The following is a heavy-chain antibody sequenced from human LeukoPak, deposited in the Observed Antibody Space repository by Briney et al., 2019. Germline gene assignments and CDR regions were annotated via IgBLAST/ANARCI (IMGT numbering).Heavy chain of an antibody. V-gene: IGHV3-48*03. CDR3: ARSRLYCSGGSCLDYFDY. J-gene: IGHJ4*02. D-gene: IGHD2-15*01. CDR2: ISSSGSTI. Sequence: GGSLRLSCAASGFTFSTYAMHWVRQAPGKGLEWVSYISSSGSTIYYADSVKGRFTISRDNAKNSLYLQMNSLRAEDTAVYYCARSRLYCSGGSCLDYFDYWGQGTLVTVSS. CDR1: GFTFSTYA.